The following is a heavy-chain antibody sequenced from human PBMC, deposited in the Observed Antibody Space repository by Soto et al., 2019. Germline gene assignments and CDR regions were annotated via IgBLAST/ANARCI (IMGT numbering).Heavy chain of an antibody. V-gene: IGHV4-38-2*02. CDR2: IYHSGST. J-gene: IGHJ4*02. Sequence: KASETLSLTCAGSGYSISSSYYWGWIRQPPGKGLEWIGSIYHSGSTYYNPSLKSRVTISVDTSKNQFSLKLSSVTAADTAVYYCARDPYYYDSSGYYYYFDYWGQGTLVTVSS. D-gene: IGHD3-22*01. CDR1: GYSISSSYY. CDR3: ARDPYYYDSSGYYYYFDY.